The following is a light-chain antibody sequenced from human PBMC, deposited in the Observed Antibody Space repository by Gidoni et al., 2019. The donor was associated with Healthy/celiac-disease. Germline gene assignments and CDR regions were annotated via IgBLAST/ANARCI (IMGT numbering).Light chain of an antibody. CDR2: DAS. CDR1: QSISSW. V-gene: IGKV1-5*01. CDR3: QQYNNYSYT. Sequence: IQMTQSPSTLSASVRDRVTITCRASQSISSWLAWYQQKPGKAPKLLIYDASSLESGVPSRFSGSGSGTEFTLTISSLQPDDFATYYCQQYNNYSYTFGQGTKLEIK. J-gene: IGKJ2*01.